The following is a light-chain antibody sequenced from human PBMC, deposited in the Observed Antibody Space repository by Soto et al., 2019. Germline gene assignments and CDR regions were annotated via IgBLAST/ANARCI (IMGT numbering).Light chain of an antibody. CDR2: SNN. V-gene: IGLV1-44*01. CDR1: SSNLGSNS. CDR3: AVWDDRLNGPV. Sequence: QPVLTQPPSASGTPGQRVSISCSGSSSNLGSNSVNWYQHLPGTAPKLLISSNNQRPSGVPDRFSGSKSGTSASLAISGLQSEDEADYYCAVWDDRLNGPVFGGGTQLTAL. J-gene: IGLJ3*02.